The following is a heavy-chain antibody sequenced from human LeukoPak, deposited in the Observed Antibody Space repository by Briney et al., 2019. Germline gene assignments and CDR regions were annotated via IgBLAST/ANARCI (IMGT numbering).Heavy chain of an antibody. D-gene: IGHD1-1*01. CDR3: AKGLERESRLDS. CDR2: ISNSGGST. V-gene: IGHV3-23*01. Sequence: GGSLRLSCAASGFTFNTYTMYWVRQAPGKGLEWVSGISNSGGSTYYADSVRGRFTISRDNSKNTLYLQMNSLRAEDTALYYCAKGLERESRLDSWGQGTLVTVSS. CDR1: GFTFNTYT. J-gene: IGHJ4*02.